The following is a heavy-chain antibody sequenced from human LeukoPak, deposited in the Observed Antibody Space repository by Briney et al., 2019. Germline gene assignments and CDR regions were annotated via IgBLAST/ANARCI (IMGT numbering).Heavy chain of an antibody. CDR1: GGIFSNYA. J-gene: IGHJ4*02. D-gene: IGHD2-21*01. V-gene: IGHV1-69*06. Sequence: GASVKVSCKASGGIFSNYAFTWVRQAPGQGLEWVGGIIPVFTTADYAQKFQGRVKITADTSTSTAYMELSSLTSEDTAVYYCARGKFGHSSDCKVFPYYFDYWGQGTLVTVSS. CDR2: IIPVFTTA. CDR3: ARGKFGHSSDCKVFPYYFDY.